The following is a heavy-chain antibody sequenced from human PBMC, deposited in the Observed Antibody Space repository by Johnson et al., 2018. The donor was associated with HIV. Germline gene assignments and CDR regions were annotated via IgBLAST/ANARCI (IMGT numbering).Heavy chain of an antibody. CDR2: ISYDGSNK. Sequence: VQLVESGGGVVQPGRSLRLSCAASGFTFSSYAMHWVRQAPGKGLEWVAVISYDGSNKYYADSVKGRFTISRDNSKNTLYLQMNSLRAEDTAVYYCARDPGRYCSGGSCYVEDAFDIWGQGTMVTVSS. V-gene: IGHV3-30-3*01. CDR3: ARDPGRYCSGGSCYVEDAFDI. CDR1: GFTFSSYA. D-gene: IGHD2-15*01. J-gene: IGHJ3*02.